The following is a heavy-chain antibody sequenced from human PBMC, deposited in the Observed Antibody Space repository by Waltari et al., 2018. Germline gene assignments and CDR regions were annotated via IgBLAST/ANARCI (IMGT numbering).Heavy chain of an antibody. D-gene: IGHD3-10*01. CDR1: GGSFSGYY. V-gene: IGHV4-34*01. CDR3: AREITMVRGVIMYYFDY. CDR2: IKHRATT. Sequence: QVQLQQWGAGLLKPSETLSLTCAVYGGSFSGYYWSWIRQPPGKGLEWIGEIKHRATTTDNPSLKSRVAISVDTSKNQFSLKLSSVTAADTAVYYCAREITMVRGVIMYYFDYWGQGTLVTVSS. J-gene: IGHJ4*02.